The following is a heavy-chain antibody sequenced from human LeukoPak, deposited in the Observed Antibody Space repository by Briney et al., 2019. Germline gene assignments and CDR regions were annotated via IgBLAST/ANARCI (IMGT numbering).Heavy chain of an antibody. Sequence: GGSLRLSCAASGFTFSNAWMSWVRQAPGKGLEWVGRIKSKTDGGTTDYAAPVKGRFTISRDDSKNTLYLQMNSLKTEDTAVYYCAREDVTMVRGVITFLIDYWGQGTLVTVSS. D-gene: IGHD3-10*01. V-gene: IGHV3-15*01. CDR2: IKSKTDGGTT. CDR3: AREDVTMVRGVITFLIDY. J-gene: IGHJ4*02. CDR1: GFTFSNAW.